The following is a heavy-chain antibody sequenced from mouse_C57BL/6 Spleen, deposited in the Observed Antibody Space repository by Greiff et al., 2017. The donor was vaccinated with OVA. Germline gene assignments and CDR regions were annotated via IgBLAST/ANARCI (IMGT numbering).Heavy chain of an antibody. CDR2: INPNNGGT. V-gene: IGHV1-26*01. D-gene: IGHD2-4*01. CDR3: AKEFPYYDDDGGSAMDY. Sequence: EVQLQQSGPELVKPGASVKISCKASGYTFTDYYMNWVKQSHGKSLEWIGDINPNNGGTSYNQKFKGKATLTVDKSSSTAYMELRSLTSEDSAVYYCAKEFPYYDDDGGSAMDYWGQGTSVTVSS. J-gene: IGHJ4*01. CDR1: GYTFTDYY.